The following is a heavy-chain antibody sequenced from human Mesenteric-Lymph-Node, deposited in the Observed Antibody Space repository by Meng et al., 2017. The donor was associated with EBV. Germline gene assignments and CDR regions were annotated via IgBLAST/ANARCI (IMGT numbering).Heavy chain of an antibody. Sequence: QVQLVRSGAEWKKPGASVKVSCKTSGYTFTSYDIHWVRQAAGQGLEWMGWMNPDSGNTAYAQKFQGRVTMTRDTSISTAYMELSSLRSDDTAVYYCARGWVRIVQTLDYWGQGTLVTVSS. D-gene: IGHD2/OR15-2a*01. J-gene: IGHJ4*02. CDR3: ARGWVRIVQTLDY. CDR2: MNPDSGNT. V-gene: IGHV1-8*01. CDR1: GYTFTSYD.